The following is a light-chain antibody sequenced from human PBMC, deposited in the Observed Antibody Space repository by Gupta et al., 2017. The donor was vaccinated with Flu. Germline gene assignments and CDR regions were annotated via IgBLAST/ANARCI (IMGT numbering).Light chain of an antibody. Sequence: EIVLTQSPGTLSLSPGERATLSCRASQSVSSNYVAWYQQKPGQAPRLVIDGASSRATGIPDRGSGSGSGTDFTLTISRLEPEDVAVYYCQQDGSSPYSFGQGTKMEIK. CDR3: QQDGSSPYS. CDR2: GAS. J-gene: IGKJ2*03. V-gene: IGKV3-20*01. CDR1: QSVSSNY.